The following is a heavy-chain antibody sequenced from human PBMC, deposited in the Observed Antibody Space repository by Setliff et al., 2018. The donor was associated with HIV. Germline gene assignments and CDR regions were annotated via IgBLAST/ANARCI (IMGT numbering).Heavy chain of an antibody. Sequence: LSLTCAVSGYSISTAYYWGWIRQPPGKGLEWIGSVYHSRTTYYNPSLKSRVTISVDMSNNQFSLKVTSVTAADTAVYYCMRGRSITIFGVAYFDFWGQGTQVTVSS. CDR1: GYSISTAYY. CDR2: VYHSRTT. V-gene: IGHV4-38-2*01. CDR3: MRGRSITIFGVAYFDF. D-gene: IGHD3-3*01. J-gene: IGHJ4*02.